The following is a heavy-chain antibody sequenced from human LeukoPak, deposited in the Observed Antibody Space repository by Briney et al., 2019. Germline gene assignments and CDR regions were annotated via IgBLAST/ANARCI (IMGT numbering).Heavy chain of an antibody. CDR2: INHSGST. J-gene: IGHJ4*02. CDR3: ARGPSLYDSSGFHFDY. D-gene: IGHD3-22*01. Sequence: SETLSLTCAVYGGSFSGYYWSWIRQPPGKGLECIGEINHSGSTNYNPSLKSRVTISVDTSKNQFSLKLSSVTAADTAVYYCARGPSLYDSSGFHFDYWGQGTLVTVSS. CDR1: GGSFSGYY. V-gene: IGHV4-34*01.